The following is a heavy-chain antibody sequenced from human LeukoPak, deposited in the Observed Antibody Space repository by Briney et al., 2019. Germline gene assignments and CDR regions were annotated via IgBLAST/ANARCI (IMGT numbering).Heavy chain of an antibody. J-gene: IGHJ3*02. CDR1: GGSISSSSYY. V-gene: IGHV4-61*01. D-gene: IGHD3-3*01. CDR2: IYYSGST. Sequence: SETLSLTCTVSGGSISSSSYYWGWIRQPPGKGLEWIGYIYYSGSTNYNPSLKSRVTISVDTSKNQFSLKLSSVTAADTAVYYCARDQGYDFWSVNAFDIWGQGTMVTVSS. CDR3: ARDQGYDFWSVNAFDI.